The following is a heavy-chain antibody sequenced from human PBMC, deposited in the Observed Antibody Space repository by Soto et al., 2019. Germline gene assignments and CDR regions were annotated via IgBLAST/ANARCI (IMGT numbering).Heavy chain of an antibody. CDR2: INAGNGNT. CDR1: GYTFTSYA. CDR3: ARGLNGYLHYFDY. J-gene: IGHJ4*02. D-gene: IGHD5-18*01. Sequence: GASVNVSCKASGYTFTSYAMHWVRQAPGQRLEWMGWINAGNGNTKYSQKFQGRVTITRDTSASTAYMELSSLRSEDTAVYYCARGLNGYLHYFDYWGQGTLVTVS. V-gene: IGHV1-3*01.